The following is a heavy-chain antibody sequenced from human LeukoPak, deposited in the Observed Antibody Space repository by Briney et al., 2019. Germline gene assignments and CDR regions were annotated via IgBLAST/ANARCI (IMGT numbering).Heavy chain of an antibody. Sequence: GASVKVSCKASGYIFTTYGFSWVRQAPGQGLEWMGWISAYNGNTNYAQRLQGRVTTTTDTSTSTVYMELRSLRSDDTAVYYCARDKNWKPDYWGQGTLVTVSS. V-gene: IGHV1-18*01. J-gene: IGHJ4*02. D-gene: IGHD1-1*01. CDR1: GYIFTTYG. CDR3: ARDKNWKPDY. CDR2: ISAYNGNT.